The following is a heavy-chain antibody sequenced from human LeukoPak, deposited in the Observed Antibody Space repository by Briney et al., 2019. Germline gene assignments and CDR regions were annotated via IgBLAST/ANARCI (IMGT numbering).Heavy chain of an antibody. J-gene: IGHJ5*02. V-gene: IGHV4-34*01. Sequence: SETLSLTCAVYGGSFSGYYWSWIRQPPGKGLEWIGEINHSGSTNYNPSLKSRVTISVDTSKNQFSLKLSSVTAADTAVYYCATLRFLEWLSPKVPWFDPWGQGTLVTVSS. D-gene: IGHD3-3*01. CDR1: GGSFSGYY. CDR2: INHSGST. CDR3: ATLRFLEWLSPKVPWFDP.